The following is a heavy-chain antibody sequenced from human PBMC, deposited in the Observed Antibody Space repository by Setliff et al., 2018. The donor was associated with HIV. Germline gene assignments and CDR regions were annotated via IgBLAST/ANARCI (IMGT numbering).Heavy chain of an antibody. CDR1: GGSISSYY. Sequence: SETLSLTCTVSGGSISSYYWSWIRQPPGKGLEWIGYIYYSGSTNYNPSLKSRVTMSVDTSKNQFSLKLNSVTAADTAVYYCARAGHYYDSSGTALDYWGQGTLVTVSS. CDR2: IYYSGST. D-gene: IGHD3-22*01. CDR3: ARAGHYYDSSGTALDY. J-gene: IGHJ4*02. V-gene: IGHV4-59*12.